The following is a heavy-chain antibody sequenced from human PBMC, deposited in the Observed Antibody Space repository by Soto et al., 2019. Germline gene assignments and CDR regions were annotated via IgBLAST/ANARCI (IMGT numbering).Heavy chain of an antibody. J-gene: IGHJ4*02. CDR2: ISYDGSNK. Sequence: GGSLRLSCATSGFTFTAYDLTWVRQAPGKGLEWVAVISYDGSNKYYVDSLKGRFTISRDNSKNTLYLQMNSLRGEDTAVFYCAKDRSGSHGFDYWGQGTLVTVS. CDR3: AKDRSGSHGFDY. CDR1: GFTFTAYD. D-gene: IGHD1-26*01. V-gene: IGHV3-30*18.